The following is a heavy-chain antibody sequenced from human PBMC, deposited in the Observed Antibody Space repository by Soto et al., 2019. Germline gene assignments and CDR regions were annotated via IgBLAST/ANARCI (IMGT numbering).Heavy chain of an antibody. J-gene: IGHJ3*02. CDR1: GFTFASYT. CDR3: AKDLGSGSYLFDAFDI. CDR2: ISGRAGNT. D-gene: IGHD1-26*01. V-gene: IGHV3-23*01. Sequence: PGGSLRRSCAASGFTFASYTVTWVRQAPGKGLEWVSVISGRAGNTYYAGSVKGRFTISRDNSKNTLYLYMSSLRAEDTALYYCAKDLGSGSYLFDAFDIWGQGTMVTVSS.